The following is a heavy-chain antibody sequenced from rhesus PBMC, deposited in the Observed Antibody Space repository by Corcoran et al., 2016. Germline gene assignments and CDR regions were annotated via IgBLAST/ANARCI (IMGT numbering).Heavy chain of an antibody. CDR3: AREDCSSTYCSPCTTSGWYFDL. Sequence: QVQLQESGPGLVKPLETLSLTCAVSGGSISSNYWSWLRLPPGKGLEWRGYITYRENTSDTTCRKSRVTISGGTSKNQFSLQLSSGTAADTAVYYCAREDCSSTYCSPCTTSGWYFDLWGPGTPITISS. CDR1: GGSISSNY. D-gene: IGHD2-15*01. J-gene: IGHJ2*01. V-gene: IGHV4-122*02. CDR2: ITYRENT.